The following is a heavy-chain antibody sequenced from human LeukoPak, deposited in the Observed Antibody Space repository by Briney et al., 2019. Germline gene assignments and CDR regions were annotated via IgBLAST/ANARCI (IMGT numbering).Heavy chain of an antibody. CDR1: GYTFTSYD. J-gene: IGHJ6*02. CDR2: MNPNSGNT. D-gene: IGHD3-10*02. CDR3: ARDLFGELPGGYYYYGMDV. V-gene: IGHV1-8*01. Sequence: ASVKVSCKASGYTFTSYDINWVRQATGQGLEWMGWMNPNSGNTGHAQKFQGRVTMTRNTSISTAYVELSSLRSEDTAVYYCARDLFGELPGGYYYYGMDVWGQGTTVTVSS.